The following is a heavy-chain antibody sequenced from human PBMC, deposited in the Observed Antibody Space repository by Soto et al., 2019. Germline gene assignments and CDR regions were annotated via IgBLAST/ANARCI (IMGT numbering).Heavy chain of an antibody. D-gene: IGHD6-19*01. J-gene: IGHJ5*02. CDR1: VGSISSSNW. V-gene: IGHV4-4*02. Sequence: ETLSLTCAVSVGSISSSNWWSWVRQPPGKGLEWIGEIYHSGSTNYNPSLKSRVTISVDKSKNQFSLKLSSVTAADTAVYYCAGSSGWYGPLSWFDPWGQGTLVTVSS. CDR2: IYHSGST. CDR3: AGSSGWYGPLSWFDP.